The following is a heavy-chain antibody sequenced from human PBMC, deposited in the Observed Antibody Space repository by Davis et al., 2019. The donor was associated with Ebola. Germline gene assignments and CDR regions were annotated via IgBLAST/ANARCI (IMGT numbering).Heavy chain of an antibody. D-gene: IGHD3-10*01. CDR1: GFTFSTYS. CDR3: ARADFGSGSSYGMDV. CDR2: ISDSSATI. J-gene: IGHJ6*04. V-gene: IGHV3-48*02. Sequence: GESLKISCAASGFTFSTYSMNWVRHAPGKGLEWISYISDSSATIYYADSVKGRFTISRDNAKNSLYLQMNSLRDEDTAVYYCARADFGSGSSYGMDVWGKGTTVTVSS.